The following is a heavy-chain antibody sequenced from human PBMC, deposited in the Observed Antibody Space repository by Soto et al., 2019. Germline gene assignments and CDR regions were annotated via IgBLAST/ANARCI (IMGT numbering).Heavy chain of an antibody. V-gene: IGHV1-69*01. CDR3: ARGVRTGFYGMDV. CDR2: IIPIFGTS. Sequence: QVQLVQSGAEVKKPGSSVKVSCKASGGTLSNYALSWVRQAPGQGLEWVGGIIPIFGTSNYAQNFQGRVTITADESTSTADMELSSLRSEDTAVYYCARGVRTGFYGMDVWGQGTTVTVSS. D-gene: IGHD3-10*01. CDR1: GGTLSNYA. J-gene: IGHJ6*02.